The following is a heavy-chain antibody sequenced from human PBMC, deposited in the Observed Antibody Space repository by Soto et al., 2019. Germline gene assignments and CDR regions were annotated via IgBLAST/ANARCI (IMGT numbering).Heavy chain of an antibody. CDR2: IIPIFGTA. CDR3: ARDPSIAAQGDWFDP. Sequence: SVKVSCKASGGTFSSYAISWVRQAPGQGLEWMGGIIPIFGTANYAQKFQGRVTITADESTSTAYMELSSLRSEDTAVYYCARDPSIAAQGDWFDPWGQGTLVTVSS. V-gene: IGHV1-69*13. D-gene: IGHD6-6*01. CDR1: GGTFSSYA. J-gene: IGHJ5*02.